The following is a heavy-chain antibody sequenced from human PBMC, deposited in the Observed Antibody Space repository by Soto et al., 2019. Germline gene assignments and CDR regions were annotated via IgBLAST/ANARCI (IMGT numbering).Heavy chain of an antibody. V-gene: IGHV4-30-4*01. CDR3: ARDRSNSPDYFDY. D-gene: IGHD6-6*01. CDR1: GGSISSDDYY. J-gene: IGHJ4*02. Sequence: SETLSLTCSVSGGSISSDDYYWSWIRQPPGKGLEWIGYIYYSGSTSYNPSLKSRLSISIDTSKNQFSLKLNSVRAADTAVYYCARDRSNSPDYFDYWGQGTLVTVS. CDR2: IYYSGST.